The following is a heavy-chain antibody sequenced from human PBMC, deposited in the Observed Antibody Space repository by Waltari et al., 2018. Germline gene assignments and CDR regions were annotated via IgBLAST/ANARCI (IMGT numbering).Heavy chain of an antibody. CDR1: GCPFSRYW. D-gene: IGHD2-2*01. Sequence: ELQLVESGGGLVQPGGSLRLSCVDSGCPFSRYWMSWVRQTPGKGVEWVANINYDGSQKYFVDAVKGRLTISRDNAKNSVYLQMNSLRVEDTAVYYCAKSRGFEYWGQGTLITVSS. CDR3: AKSRGFEY. CDR2: INYDGSQK. V-gene: IGHV3-7*01. J-gene: IGHJ4*02.